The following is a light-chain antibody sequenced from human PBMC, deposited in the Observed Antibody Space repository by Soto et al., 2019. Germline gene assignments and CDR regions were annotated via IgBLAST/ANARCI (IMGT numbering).Light chain of an antibody. CDR1: QSVSSY. V-gene: IGKV3-11*01. Sequence: EIVLTQSPATLSLSPGERVTVSCRASQSVSSYLTWYQQKHGQAPRLLIYDASNRASGVPARFSSSGSGTDFTLTISRLEPEDSAVYYCQQRGNWPWTFGQGTKVEIK. J-gene: IGKJ1*01. CDR2: DAS. CDR3: QQRGNWPWT.